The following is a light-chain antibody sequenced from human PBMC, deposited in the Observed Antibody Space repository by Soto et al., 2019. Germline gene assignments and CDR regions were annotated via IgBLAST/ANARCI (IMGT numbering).Light chain of an antibody. V-gene: IGKV1-5*03. CDR1: QSISNW. J-gene: IGKJ1*01. CDR2: KAS. CDR3: PDSASYWGT. Sequence: DNQMTLSPSTVSSSEGDRVTITCRASQSISNWLTWYQQKPGKAPKLLIYKASSLQSGVPSRFSGSGSGTEFTLTVSCFQPDDFAPYYCPDSASYWGTFGQGAKVDIK.